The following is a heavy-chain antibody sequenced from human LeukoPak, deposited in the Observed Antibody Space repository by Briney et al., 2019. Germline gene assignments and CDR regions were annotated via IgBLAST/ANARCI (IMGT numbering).Heavy chain of an antibody. D-gene: IGHD2-2*02. CDR3: ARAPRPEDCSSTSCYTRGRFDY. CDR1: GFIFTSSW. V-gene: IGHV3-7*01. J-gene: IGHJ4*02. CDR2: IKQDGSEK. Sequence: PGGSLRLSCVASGFIFTSSWMSWARQAPGKGLEWVANIKQDGSEKYYVDSVKGRFTISRDNAKNSLYLQMNSLRAEDTAVYYCARAPRPEDCSSTSCYTRGRFDYWGQGTLVTVSS.